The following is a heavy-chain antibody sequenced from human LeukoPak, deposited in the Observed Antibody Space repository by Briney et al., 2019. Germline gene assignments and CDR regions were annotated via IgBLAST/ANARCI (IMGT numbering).Heavy chain of an antibody. V-gene: IGHV3-48*01. D-gene: IGHD6-13*01. J-gene: IGHJ4*02. CDR2: ISSSSSTI. CDR3: AGGDRIAAAGKGVDY. Sequence: GGSLTLSCAVSGSTFSTYSMNWVRQAPGRGLGWVSYISSSSSTIYYADSVKGRITISRDNAKNSLYLQMNSRRAEDTAVYYCAGGDRIAAAGKGVDYWGQGALGTVSS. CDR1: GSTFSTYS.